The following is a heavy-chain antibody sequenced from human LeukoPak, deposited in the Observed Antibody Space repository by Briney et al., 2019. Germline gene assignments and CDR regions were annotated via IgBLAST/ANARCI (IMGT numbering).Heavy chain of an antibody. J-gene: IGHJ6*02. CDR2: IRGKTNSYAT. D-gene: IGHD1-26*01. Sequence: SGGSLRLSCATSGFTFSTSAMHWVRQASGKGLEWLGRIRGKTNSYATAYAASVEGRFTISRDDSKNTAYLQMNSLKTEDTAVYYCARLEWDNYYYYGMDVWGQGTTVTVSS. V-gene: IGHV3-73*01. CDR1: GFTFSTSA. CDR3: ARLEWDNYYYYGMDV.